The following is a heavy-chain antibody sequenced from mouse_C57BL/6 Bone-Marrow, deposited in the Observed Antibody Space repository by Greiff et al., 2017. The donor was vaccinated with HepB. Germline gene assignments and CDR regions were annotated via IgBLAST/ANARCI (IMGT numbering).Heavy chain of an antibody. CDR2: ISSGSSTI. V-gene: IGHV5-17*01. CDR3: ARGLITTVVATHWYFDV. Sequence: EVMLVESGGGLVKPGGSLKLSCAASGFTFSDYGMHWVRQAPEKGLEWVAYISSGSSTIYYADTVKGRFTISRDNAKNTLFLQMTSLRSEDTAMYYCARGLITTVVATHWYFDVWGTGTTVTVSS. J-gene: IGHJ1*03. CDR1: GFTFSDYG. D-gene: IGHD1-1*01.